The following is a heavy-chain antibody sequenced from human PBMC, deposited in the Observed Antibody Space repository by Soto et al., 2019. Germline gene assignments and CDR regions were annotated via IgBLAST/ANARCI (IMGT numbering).Heavy chain of an antibody. V-gene: IGHV4-61*01. CDR1: DGSVSSGSYY. CDR3: ARGPSYSSGWYGWTVY. J-gene: IGHJ4*02. CDR2: IYYSGST. D-gene: IGHD6-19*01. Sequence: TSETLSLTCTVSDGSVSSGSYYWSWIRQPPGKGLEWIGYIYYSGSTNYNPSLKSRVTISVDTSKNQFSLKLSSVTAAVTAVYYCARGPSYSSGWYGWTVYWGQGTLVTVSS.